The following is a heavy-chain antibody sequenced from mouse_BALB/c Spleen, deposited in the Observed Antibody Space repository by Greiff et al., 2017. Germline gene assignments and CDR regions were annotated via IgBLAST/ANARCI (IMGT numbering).Heavy chain of an antibody. Sequence: EVMLVESGGGLVKPGGSLKLSCAASGFTFSDYYMYWVRQTPEKRLEWVATISDGGSYTYYPDSVKGRFTIPRDNAKNNLYLQMSSLKSEDTAMYYCARGGNYDYWGQGTTLTVSS. CDR2: ISDGGSYT. CDR3: ARGGNYDY. V-gene: IGHV5-4*02. J-gene: IGHJ2*01. CDR1: GFTFSDYY. D-gene: IGHD2-1*01.